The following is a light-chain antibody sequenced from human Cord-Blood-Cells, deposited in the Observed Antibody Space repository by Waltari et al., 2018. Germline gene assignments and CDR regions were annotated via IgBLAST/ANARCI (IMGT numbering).Light chain of an antibody. CDR1: SSDVGSYNL. CDR3: CSYAGSSTWV. V-gene: IGLV2-23*01. Sequence: QSALTQPASVSGSPGQSITISCTGTSSDVGSYNLVSRYQQHPGKAPKLMIYEGSKRPSGVSNRFSGSKSGNTASLTISGLQPEDEADYYCCSYAGSSTWVFGGGTKLTVL. CDR2: EGS. J-gene: IGLJ3*02.